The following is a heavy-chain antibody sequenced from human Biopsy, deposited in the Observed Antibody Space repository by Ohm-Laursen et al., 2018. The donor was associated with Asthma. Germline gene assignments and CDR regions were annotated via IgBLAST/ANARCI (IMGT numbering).Heavy chain of an antibody. V-gene: IGHV3-30-3*01. CDR2: ISYDGSDK. Sequence: SLRLSCAAPGFTFSDYAIYWARQAPGKGLEWVAFISYDGSDKFYADSVKGRFTTSRDNSQNTLDLHMNRLTFEDTAVYYCARASVVKHYYYYGMDVWGPGTTVTVFS. J-gene: IGHJ6*02. CDR1: GFTFSDYA. CDR3: ARASVVKHYYYYGMDV.